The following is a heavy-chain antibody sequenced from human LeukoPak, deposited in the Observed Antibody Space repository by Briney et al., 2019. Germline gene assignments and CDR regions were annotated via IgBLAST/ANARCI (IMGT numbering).Heavy chain of an antibody. J-gene: IGHJ4*02. V-gene: IGHV4-4*07. CDR1: GGSIVSHY. CDR2: FYASGTT. D-gene: IGHD6-13*01. CDR3: AKDSSTWGNLAGHFDS. Sequence: SETLSLICTVSGGSIVSHYWNWIRQPAGRGLEWIGRFYASGTTNTSPSLKSRVTMSVDTSKNQFSLKLSSVTAADTAIYYCAKDSSTWGNLAGHFDSWGQGTLVTVSS.